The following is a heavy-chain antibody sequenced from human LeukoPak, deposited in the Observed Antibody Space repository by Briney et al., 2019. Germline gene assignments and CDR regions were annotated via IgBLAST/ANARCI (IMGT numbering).Heavy chain of an antibody. CDR2: INHSGST. CDR3: ARDYGPGWFDP. D-gene: IGHD3-16*01. V-gene: IGHV4-34*01. J-gene: IGHJ5*02. CDR1: GGSFSGYY. Sequence: SETLSLTCAVYGGSFSGYYWSWIRQPPGKGLEWIGEINHSGSTNYNPSLKSRVTISVDTSKNRFSLKLNSVTAADTAVYYCARDYGPGWFDPWGQGTLVTVSS.